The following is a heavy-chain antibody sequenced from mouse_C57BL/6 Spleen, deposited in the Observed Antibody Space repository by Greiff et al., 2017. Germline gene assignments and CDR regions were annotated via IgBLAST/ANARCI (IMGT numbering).Heavy chain of an antibody. J-gene: IGHJ1*03. Sequence: EVQLVESGGGLVKPGGSLKLSCAASGFTFSDYGMHWVRQAPEKGLEWVAYISSGSSTIYYADTVKGRFTISRDNAKNTLFLQMTSLRSEDTAMYYCARGTSTGSSYGGYFDVWGTGTTVTVSS. CDR2: ISSGSSTI. V-gene: IGHV5-17*01. CDR3: ARGTSTGSSYGGYFDV. CDR1: GFTFSDYG. D-gene: IGHD1-1*01.